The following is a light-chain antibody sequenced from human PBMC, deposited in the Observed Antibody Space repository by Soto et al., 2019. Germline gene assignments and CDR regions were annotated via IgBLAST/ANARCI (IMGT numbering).Light chain of an antibody. V-gene: IGLV2-8*01. CDR3: TSYAGSNSYV. CDR2: DVS. J-gene: IGLJ1*01. CDR1: SSDIGGYNY. Sequence: QSVLPQPASLYGLPGQSITFSCTRTSSDIGGYNYVSWYQHHPGKAPKLMIYDVSNRPSGVPDRFSGSKSGNTASLTVSGLQAEDEADYYCTSYAGSNSYVFGTGTKVTVL.